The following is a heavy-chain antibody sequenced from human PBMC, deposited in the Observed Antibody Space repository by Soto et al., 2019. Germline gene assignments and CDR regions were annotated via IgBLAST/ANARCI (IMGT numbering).Heavy chain of an antibody. CDR1: GFTFSNYA. D-gene: IGHD3-16*01. CDR3: ARVGDSNYFDY. J-gene: IGHJ4*02. CDR2: ITNNGGVT. V-gene: IGHV3-64*01. Sequence: SGGSLRLSCAASGFTFSNYAMHWVRQAPGKGLEYVSAITNNGGVTYYANSVKGRFTISRDNSKNTLFLQMGSLRAEDMAVYYCARVGDSNYFDYWGQGTLVTVSS.